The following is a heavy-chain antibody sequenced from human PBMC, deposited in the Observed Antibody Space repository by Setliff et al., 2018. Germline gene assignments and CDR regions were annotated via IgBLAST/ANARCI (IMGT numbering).Heavy chain of an antibody. D-gene: IGHD3-10*01. CDR1: GGSISSTNHY. CDR3: ARVPHIWFGELVTFDDAFDI. CDR2: LSYSGST. J-gene: IGHJ3*02. V-gene: IGHV4-61*01. Sequence: KPSETLSLTCTVSGGSISSTNHYWSWIRQPPGKGLEWIGDLSYSGSTKYNPSLKNRVSISVDTSKKQSSLKLNSMTAADTAMYFCARVPHIWFGELVTFDDAFDIWGQGTMVTVSS.